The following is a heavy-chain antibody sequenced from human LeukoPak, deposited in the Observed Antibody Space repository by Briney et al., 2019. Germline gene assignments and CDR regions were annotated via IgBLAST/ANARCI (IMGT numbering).Heavy chain of an antibody. V-gene: IGHV4-30-4*08. CDR2: IYYSGST. J-gene: IGHJ4*02. Sequence: SQTLSPTCTVSGGSISSGDYYWSWIRQPPGKGLEWIGYIYYSGSTYYNPSLKSRVTISVDTSKNQFSLKLSSVTAADTAVYYCARDPHYYDSSGYFDYWGQGTLVTVSS. CDR3: ARDPHYYDSSGYFDY. D-gene: IGHD3-22*01. CDR1: GGSISSGDYY.